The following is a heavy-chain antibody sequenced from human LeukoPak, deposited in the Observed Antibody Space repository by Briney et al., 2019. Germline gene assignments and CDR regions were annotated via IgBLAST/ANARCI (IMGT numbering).Heavy chain of an antibody. CDR3: ARPRITMVRGGGNWFDP. Sequence: GASVKVSCKASGYTFTSYAMNWVRQAPGQGLEWMGWINTNTGNPTYAQGFTGRFVFSLDTSVSTAYLQISSLKAEDTAVYYCARPRITMVRGGGNWFDPWGQGTLVTVSS. D-gene: IGHD3-10*01. CDR2: INTNTGNP. J-gene: IGHJ5*02. V-gene: IGHV7-4-1*02. CDR1: GYTFTSYA.